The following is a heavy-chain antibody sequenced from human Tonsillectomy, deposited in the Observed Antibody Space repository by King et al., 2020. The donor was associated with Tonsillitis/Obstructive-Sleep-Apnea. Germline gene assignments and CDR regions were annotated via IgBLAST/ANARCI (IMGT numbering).Heavy chain of an antibody. CDR2: IDPSDSYT. D-gene: IGHD6-19*01. CDR3: ARLAGTQNYYYYMDV. J-gene: IGHJ6*03. V-gene: IGHV5-10-1*01. CDR1: GYMSTSYW. Sequence: QLVQSGAEVKKPGESLRISCKGSGYMSTSYWISWVRQMPGKGLEWMGRIDPSDSYTNYSPSFQGHVTISADKSISTAYLQWSSLKASDTAMYYCARLAGTQNYYYYMDVWGKGTTVTVSS.